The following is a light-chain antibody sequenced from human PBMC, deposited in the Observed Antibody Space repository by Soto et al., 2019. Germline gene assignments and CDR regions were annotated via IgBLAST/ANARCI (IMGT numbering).Light chain of an antibody. CDR1: QSISDT. CDR3: QQYDNWPWT. CDR2: GAS. J-gene: IGKJ1*01. Sequence: DIVLTQSPDTLSLSPGESATLSCRASQSISDTLAWYQQKPGQAPRLLIHGASTRAPGFPARFSGSGSGTDFTLTISSLQSEDFAVYYCQQYDNWPWTYGQGTKVDIK. V-gene: IGKV3-15*01.